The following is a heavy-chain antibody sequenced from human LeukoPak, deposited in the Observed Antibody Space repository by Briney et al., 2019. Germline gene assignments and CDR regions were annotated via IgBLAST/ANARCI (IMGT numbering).Heavy chain of an antibody. CDR1: GFTFSSYA. V-gene: IGHV3-53*01. Sequence: PGGSLRLSCAASGFTFSSYAMHWVRQAPGKGLEWVSVLYSDGNTKYADSVQGRFTISRDNSKNTLYLEMNSLSPDETAVYYCARGVEPLAANTLAYWGQGTLVTVSS. CDR3: ARGVEPLAANTLAY. CDR2: LYSDGNT. D-gene: IGHD1-14*01. J-gene: IGHJ4*02.